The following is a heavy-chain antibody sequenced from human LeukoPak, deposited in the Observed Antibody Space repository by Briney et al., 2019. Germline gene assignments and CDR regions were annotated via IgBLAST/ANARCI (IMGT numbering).Heavy chain of an antibody. Sequence: GASVKVSCKASGYTFSGNYIHWVRQAPGQGLERIGWTNPKSGGTTYAQKFQGRVTMTRDTSITTAYMELSRLRSDDTAVYYCTRELGCSGGSCYPDYWGQGTLVTVSS. D-gene: IGHD2-15*01. J-gene: IGHJ4*02. CDR3: TRELGCSGGSCYPDY. CDR2: TNPKSGGT. CDR1: GYTFSGNY. V-gene: IGHV1-2*02.